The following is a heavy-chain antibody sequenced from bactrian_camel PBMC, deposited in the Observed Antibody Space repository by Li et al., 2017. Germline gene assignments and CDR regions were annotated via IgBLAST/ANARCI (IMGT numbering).Heavy chain of an antibody. D-gene: IGHD2*01. CDR1: GFPFDEHP. J-gene: IGHJ6*01. CDR2: ISTTGGTT. V-gene: IGHV3S40*01. Sequence: VQLVESGGGLVQPGGSLRLSCAASGFPFDEHPMSWVRQAPGKGLEWISAISTTGGTTYYADSVKGRFTISRDNAKNMVYLQLNSLKTEDTAMYYCVAFLEYYSSGNHLKVPDFGHWGQGTQVTVS. CDR3: VAFLEYYSSGNHLKVPDFGH.